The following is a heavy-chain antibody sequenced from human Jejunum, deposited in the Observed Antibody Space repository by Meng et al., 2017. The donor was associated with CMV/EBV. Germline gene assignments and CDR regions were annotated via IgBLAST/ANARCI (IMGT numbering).Heavy chain of an antibody. Sequence: SINSYYWGWIRQPPGKGLEWIGHIYYTGGTTYNASLKSRITISVDRSKNQFSLKLTSVTAADTAVYYCARQNIYGNYYYYYGMDFWGQGTTVTVSS. CDR2: IYYTGGT. D-gene: IGHD5-18*01. V-gene: IGHV4-59*01. CDR3: ARQNIYGNYYYYYGMDF. J-gene: IGHJ6*02. CDR1: SINSYY.